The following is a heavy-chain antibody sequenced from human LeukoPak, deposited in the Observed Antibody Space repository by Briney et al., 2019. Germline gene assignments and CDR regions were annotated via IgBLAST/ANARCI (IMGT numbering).Heavy chain of an antibody. Sequence: SETLSLTCTVSGGSISSYYWSWIRQPPGKGLEWIGYIYYSGSTNYNPSLKSRVTISVDTSKNQFSLKLSSVTAADTAVYYCARDNGYNPPNSAFDIWGQGTMVTVSS. V-gene: IGHV4-59*01. CDR3: ARDNGYNPPNSAFDI. J-gene: IGHJ3*02. CDR1: GGSISSYY. D-gene: IGHD5-24*01. CDR2: IYYSGST.